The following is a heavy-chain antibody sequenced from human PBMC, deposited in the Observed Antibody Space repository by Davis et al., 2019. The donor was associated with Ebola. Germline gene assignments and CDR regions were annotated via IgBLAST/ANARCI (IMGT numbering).Heavy chain of an antibody. D-gene: IGHD6-19*01. J-gene: IGHJ6*04. CDR3: ARDRLGPLYYYYGMDV. CDR2: INSDGSST. Sequence: PGGSLRLSCAASGFTFRSSWMHWVRHVPGKGLVWVSRINSDGSSTRYADFVKGRFTVSRDNARITLYLQMNSLRAEDTAVYYCARDRLGPLYYYYGMDVWGKGTTVTVSS. V-gene: IGHV3-74*01. CDR1: GFTFRSSW.